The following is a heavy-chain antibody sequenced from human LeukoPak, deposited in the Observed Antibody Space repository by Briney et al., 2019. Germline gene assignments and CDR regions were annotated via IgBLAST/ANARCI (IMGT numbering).Heavy chain of an antibody. CDR3: ARGVRVLLWFGEFPAYFDY. D-gene: IGHD3-10*01. CDR1: GYTFTGYY. J-gene: IGHJ4*02. CDR2: MNPNSGNT. V-gene: IGHV1-8*02. Sequence: ASVKVSCKASGYTFTGYYMHWVRQATGQGLEWMGWMNPNSGNTGYAQKFQGGVTMTRNTSISTAYMELSSLRSEDTAVYYCARGVRVLLWFGEFPAYFDYWGQGTLVTVSS.